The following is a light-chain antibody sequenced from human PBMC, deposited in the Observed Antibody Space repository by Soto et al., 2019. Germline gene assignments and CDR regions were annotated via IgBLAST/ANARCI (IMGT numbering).Light chain of an antibody. CDR3: HQYGISPPVT. CDR2: GAS. V-gene: IGKV3-20*01. Sequence: EIVLTQSPGTLSLSPGERATLSCRASQSVSSSYLAWYQQKPGQAPRLLIYGASSRATGIPDRFSGSGSGADFTLTISGLEPEDFAVYYCHQYGISPPVTFGHGTRLEIK. J-gene: IGKJ5*01. CDR1: QSVSSSY.